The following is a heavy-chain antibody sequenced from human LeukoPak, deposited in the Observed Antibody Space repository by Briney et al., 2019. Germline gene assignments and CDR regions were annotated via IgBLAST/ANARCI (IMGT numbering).Heavy chain of an antibody. J-gene: IGHJ3*02. CDR3: ARASYDFWSGYYIGNAFDI. V-gene: IGHV1-69*05. Sequence: SVKVSCKASGGTFSSYAISWVRQAPGQGLEWMGRIIPIFGTANYTQKFQGRVTITTDESTSTAYMELSSLRSEDTAVYYCARASYDFWSGYYIGNAFDIWGQGTMVTVSS. D-gene: IGHD3-3*01. CDR1: GGTFSSYA. CDR2: IIPIFGTA.